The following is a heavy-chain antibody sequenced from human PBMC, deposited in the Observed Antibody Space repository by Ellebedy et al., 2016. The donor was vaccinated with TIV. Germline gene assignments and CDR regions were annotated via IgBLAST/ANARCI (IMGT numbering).Heavy chain of an antibody. CDR3: VRGCSVSCYYYWALDV. CDR2: IYNSGST. Sequence: SETLSLTCTVSGGSISSHYWSWIRQPPGKGLEWIGYIYNSGSTNYSPSLKSRVTISADTSKNQFSLRLSSVTATDSGVYYCVRGCSVSCYYYWALDVWGQGTTVTVSS. V-gene: IGHV4-59*08. CDR1: GGSISSHY. D-gene: IGHD2-15*01. J-gene: IGHJ6*02.